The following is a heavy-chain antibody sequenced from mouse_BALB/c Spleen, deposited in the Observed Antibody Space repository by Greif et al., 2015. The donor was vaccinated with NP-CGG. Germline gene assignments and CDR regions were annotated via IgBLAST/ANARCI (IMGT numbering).Heavy chain of an antibody. Sequence: EVMLVESGGGLVKPGGSLKLSCAASGFTFSDYYMYWVRQTPEKRLEWVATISDGGSYTYYPDSVKGRFTISRDNAKNNLYLRMSSLKSEDTAMYYCARDTVVTNYYAMDYWGQGTSVTVSS. J-gene: IGHJ4*01. V-gene: IGHV5-4*02. CDR3: ARDTVVTNYYAMDY. CDR1: GFTFSDYY. CDR2: ISDGGSYT. D-gene: IGHD1-1*01.